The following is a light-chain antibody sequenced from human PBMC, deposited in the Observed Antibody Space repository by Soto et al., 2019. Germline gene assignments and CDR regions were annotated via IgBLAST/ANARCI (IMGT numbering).Light chain of an antibody. V-gene: IGKV1-5*01. CDR1: QGIINW. Sequence: DIQMTHSPSTLSASILDIVTIACRASQGIINWLAWYQQKPGKAPKLLIFHASSLESGGPSRFSGSGSGTEFTLTISSLQSDDFATYYCQQYNTYPKFGQGTKVDIK. J-gene: IGKJ1*01. CDR3: QQYNTYPK. CDR2: HAS.